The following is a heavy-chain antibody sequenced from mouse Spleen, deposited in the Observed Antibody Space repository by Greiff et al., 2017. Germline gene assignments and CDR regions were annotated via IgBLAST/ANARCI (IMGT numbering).Heavy chain of an antibody. Sequence: EVQGVESGGGLVQSGRSLRLSCATSGFTFSDFYMEWVRQAPGKGLEWIAASRNKANDYTTEYSASVKGRFIVSRDTSQSILYLQMNALRAEDTAIYYCARDGYDGYLHWGQGTSVTVSS. J-gene: IGHJ4*01. V-gene: IGHV7-1*01. D-gene: IGHD2-3*01. CDR3: ARDGYDGYLH. CDR1: GFTFSDFY. CDR2: SRNKANDYTT.